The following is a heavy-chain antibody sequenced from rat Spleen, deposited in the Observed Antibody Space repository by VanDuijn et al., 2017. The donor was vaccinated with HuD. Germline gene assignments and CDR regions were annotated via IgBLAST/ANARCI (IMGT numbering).Heavy chain of an antibody. V-gene: IGHV5-29*01. J-gene: IGHJ2*01. Sequence: EVQLVESDGGLVQPGRSLKLSCAASGFTFSDYNMAWVRQAPTKGLEWVATIGYDVTNTYYRDSVKGRFTLSRDNAETTLYLQIDSLRSEDTATYYCARRFYSGFDYWGQGVMVTVSS. CDR2: IGYDVTNT. CDR1: GFTFSDYN. D-gene: IGHD1-1*01. CDR3: ARRFYSGFDY.